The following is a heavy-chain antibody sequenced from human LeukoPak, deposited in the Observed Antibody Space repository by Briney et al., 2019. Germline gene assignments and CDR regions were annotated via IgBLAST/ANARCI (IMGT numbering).Heavy chain of an antibody. CDR2: IIPIFGTA. D-gene: IGHD1-26*01. Sequence: SVKVSCKASGGTFSSYAISWVRQAPGQGLEWMGGIIPIFGTANYAQKFQGRVTITADESTSTAYMELSSLRSEDTAVYYCARDPLRIVGAKGWFDPWGQGTLVTVSS. CDR1: GGTFSSYA. CDR3: ARDPLRIVGAKGWFDP. V-gene: IGHV1-69*13. J-gene: IGHJ5*02.